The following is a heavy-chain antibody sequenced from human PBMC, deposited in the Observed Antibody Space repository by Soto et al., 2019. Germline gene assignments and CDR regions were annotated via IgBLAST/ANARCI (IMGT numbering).Heavy chain of an antibody. J-gene: IGHJ4*02. CDR3: ARGDSNSWSDF. CDR2: ISYDGTNK. V-gene: IGHV3-30*01. Sequence: QVQLVESGGGVVQPGRSLRLSCAASGFTFRSYAMDWVRQAPGKGLEWVAVISYDGTNKYYADSVKGRFTISRDNSKNTLSLQMNSLRPDDTAVYSCARGDSNSWSDFWGQGTLVTVSS. D-gene: IGHD6-13*01. CDR1: GFTFRSYA.